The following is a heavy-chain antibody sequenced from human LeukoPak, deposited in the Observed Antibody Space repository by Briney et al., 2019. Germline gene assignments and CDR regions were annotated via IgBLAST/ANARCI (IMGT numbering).Heavy chain of an antibody. J-gene: IGHJ4*02. CDR3: ARDFRSLFDY. D-gene: IGHD2-15*01. CDR1: GFSVSYYY. V-gene: IGHV3-69-1*01. CDR2: LSSGDNT. Sequence: GGSLRLSCAASGFSVSYYYMSWVRQAPGRGLEWVSALSSGDNTHYADSVNGRFTISRDNAKNSLYLQMNSLRAEDTAVYYCARDFRSLFDYWGQGTLVTVSS.